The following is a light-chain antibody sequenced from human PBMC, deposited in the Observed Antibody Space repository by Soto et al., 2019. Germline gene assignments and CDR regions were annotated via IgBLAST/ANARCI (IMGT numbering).Light chain of an antibody. Sequence: QSVLTQPPSAYGTPGQRVTISCSGSSSNIGSNYVNWYQQLPGTAPKLLINRNNQRPSGVTDRFSGSKSGTSASLAISGLRSEVEADYYCAAWDDTLSGHNYVFGTGTKLTVL. J-gene: IGLJ1*01. CDR2: RNN. CDR3: AAWDDTLSGHNYV. CDR1: SSNIGSNY. V-gene: IGLV1-47*01.